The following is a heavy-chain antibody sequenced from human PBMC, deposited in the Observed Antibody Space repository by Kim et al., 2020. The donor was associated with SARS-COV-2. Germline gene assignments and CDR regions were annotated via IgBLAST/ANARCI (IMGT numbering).Heavy chain of an antibody. CDR2: FTRDGIT. V-gene: IGHV3-23*01. Sequence: GGSLRLSCAASGFTFSNYGMTWVRQAPGKGLEWVSAFTRDGITNKSDVAKGRCTITRNNYKNEPPFQLKSLIVEDTAAYYYCASRGAGIHFTNWGQGT. CDR3: CASRGAGIHFTN. CDR1: GFTFSNYG. J-gene: IGHJ1*01. D-gene: IGHD5-18*01.